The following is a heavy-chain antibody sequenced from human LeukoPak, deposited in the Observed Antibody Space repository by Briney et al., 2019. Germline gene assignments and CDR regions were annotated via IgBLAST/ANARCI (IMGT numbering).Heavy chain of an antibody. CDR3: ARRGRGSGSYSDY. J-gene: IGHJ4*02. V-gene: IGHV5-51*01. D-gene: IGHD3-10*01. CDR2: IYPGDSDT. Sequence: GESLKIPGKGFEYSFTSYWIGWVRQMPGKGLEWMGIIYPGDSDTRCSPSFQGQVTISADKSISTAYLQWSSLKASDTAMYYCARRGRGSGSYSDYWGQGNLVTVSS. CDR1: EYSFTSYW.